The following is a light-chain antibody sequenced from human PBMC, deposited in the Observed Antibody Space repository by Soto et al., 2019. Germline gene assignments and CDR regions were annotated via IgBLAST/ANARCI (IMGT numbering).Light chain of an antibody. CDR2: GVS. CDR3: QQYNDRPRT. CDR1: QSVSSN. J-gene: IGKJ1*01. Sequence: EIVLTQSPVTLSVSPGERATLSCRASQSVSSNLAWYQQKPGQAPRLLIYGVSTRTTGIPARFSGSGSGTEFTLTINSLQYEYFAIYYCQQYNDRPRTFGQGTKVAIK. V-gene: IGKV3-15*01.